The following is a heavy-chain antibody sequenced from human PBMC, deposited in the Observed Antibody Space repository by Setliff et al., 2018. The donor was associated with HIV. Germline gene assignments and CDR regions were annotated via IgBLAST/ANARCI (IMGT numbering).Heavy chain of an antibody. J-gene: IGHJ4*02. CDR1: GYMFTAYY. V-gene: IGHV1-2*06. CDR3: TRDPGDY. CDR2: ISPDSGAT. Sequence: ASVKVSCKTSGYMFTAYYIHWVRQAPGQGLEWVGRISPDSGATNDAQKFQGRIAMTRDTSINTVYMELKRLRTDDTAVYYCTRDPGDYWGQGTQVTVSS.